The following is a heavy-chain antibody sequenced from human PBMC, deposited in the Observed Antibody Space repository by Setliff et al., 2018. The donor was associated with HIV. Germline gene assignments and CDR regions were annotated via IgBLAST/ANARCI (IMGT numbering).Heavy chain of an antibody. CDR1: GGSISGSSYY. V-gene: IGHV4-39*07. CDR2: VYHSGST. D-gene: IGHD3-22*01. CDR3: ARDMTNYYARSGSFGWFAP. J-gene: IGHJ5*02. Sequence: SETLSLTCSVSGGSISGSSYYWGWIRQPPGKGLEWIGSVYHSGSTYYNPSLKSRVTISVDKSKNQFSVKLRSVTAADTAVYYCARDMTNYYARSGSFGWFAPWGQGTPVTVSS.